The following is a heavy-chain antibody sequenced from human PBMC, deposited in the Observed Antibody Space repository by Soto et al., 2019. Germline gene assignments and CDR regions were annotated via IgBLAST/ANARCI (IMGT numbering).Heavy chain of an antibody. CDR3: TRANWGIRIDS. J-gene: IGHJ4*02. CDR1: GFIFGDYA. CDR2: IRSTPFGGTT. D-gene: IGHD7-27*01. Sequence: EVQLVESGGGLVQPGRSLRLSCATSGFIFGDYAMSWFRQAPGKGLEWVGFIRSTPFGGTTEYAASVQGRFTVSRDDSKSIVYLQMNSLKTEDTALYYCTRANWGIRIDSWGQGTLVTVSS. V-gene: IGHV3-49*03.